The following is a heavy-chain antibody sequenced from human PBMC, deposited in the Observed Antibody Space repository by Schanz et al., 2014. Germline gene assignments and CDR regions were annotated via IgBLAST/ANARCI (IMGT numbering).Heavy chain of an antibody. V-gene: IGHV3-11*01. D-gene: IGHD2-2*01. J-gene: IGHJ4*02. CDR2: ISDSGDST. Sequence: QVQLVDSGGGLVKPGGSLRLSCAASGFTFSDYYMTWIRQAPGKGLEWVSDISDSGDSTHYADSVKGRFTISRDNAKNSLFLQMNSLSAEDTAVYYCAKVAPAATYLDYWGQGTLVTVAS. CDR3: AKVAPAATYLDY. CDR1: GFTFSDYY.